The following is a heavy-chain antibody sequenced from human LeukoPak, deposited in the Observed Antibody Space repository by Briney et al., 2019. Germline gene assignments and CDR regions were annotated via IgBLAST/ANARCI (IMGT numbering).Heavy chain of an antibody. CDR2: INRDGSEK. Sequence: PGGSLKLSCAASGFYFSNYWMSWVRQTPGKGLEWVANINRDGSEKYYVDSVEGQFTISRDNAKNSLFLQMNSLRVENTAVDYCARRRGYSYGRNNYYFDYWGQGTLVTVSS. CDR3: ARRRGYSYGRNNYYFDY. CDR1: GFYFSNYW. J-gene: IGHJ4*02. V-gene: IGHV3-7*03. D-gene: IGHD5-18*01.